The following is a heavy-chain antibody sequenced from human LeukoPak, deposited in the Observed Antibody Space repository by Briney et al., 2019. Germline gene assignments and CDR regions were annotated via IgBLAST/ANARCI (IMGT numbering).Heavy chain of an antibody. J-gene: IGHJ4*02. Sequence: GSLRLSCTASGFTFGDYAMSWFRQAPGKGLEWIGEINHSGSTNYNPSLKSRVTISVDSSNNQFSLKLSSVTAADTAVYYCASGFARLGSYDFWGQGTLVTVSS. D-gene: IGHD3-10*01. CDR2: INHSGST. CDR1: GFTFGDYA. V-gene: IGHV4-34*01. CDR3: ASGFARLGSYDF.